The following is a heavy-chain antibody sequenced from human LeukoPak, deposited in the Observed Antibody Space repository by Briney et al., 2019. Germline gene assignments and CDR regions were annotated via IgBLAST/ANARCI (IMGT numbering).Heavy chain of an antibody. V-gene: IGHV5-51*01. D-gene: IGHD6-6*01. CDR3: ALSSSSSSDGMDV. J-gene: IGHJ6*02. CDR1: GYSFTSYW. Sequence: GESLKISCRGSGYSFTSYWIGWVRQMPGKGLEWMGIIYPGDSDTRYSPSFQGQVTISADKSISTAYLQWSSLKASDTAMYYCALSSSSSSDGMDVWGQGTTVTVSS. CDR2: IYPGDSDT.